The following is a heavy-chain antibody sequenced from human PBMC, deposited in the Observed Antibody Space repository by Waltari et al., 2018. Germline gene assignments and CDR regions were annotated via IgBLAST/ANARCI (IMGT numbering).Heavy chain of an antibody. CDR3: AKDRYTSTWGSGTGDS. J-gene: IGHJ4*02. D-gene: IGHD2-2*02. CDR1: GYTFAGHY. Sequence: QVQLVQSGTEVKKPGASVKVSCKDSGYTFAGHYIHWVRQAPGQGLEWMGWINPKSGETSYALKLQGRVTLTTDTATTTAFMELSDLTSDDTAIYYCAKDRYTSTWGSGTGDSWGQGTLVTVSS. V-gene: IGHV1-2*02. CDR2: INPKSGET.